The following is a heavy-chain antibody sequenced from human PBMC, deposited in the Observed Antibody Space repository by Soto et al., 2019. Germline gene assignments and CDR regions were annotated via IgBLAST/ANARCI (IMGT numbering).Heavy chain of an antibody. Sequence: GGPLRLSCTASGLTCGDYAMSWFRQAPGKGLEWVGFIRSKAYGGTTEYAASVKGRFTISRDDSKSIAYLQMNSLKTEDTAVYYCTREVRLVVTVYYYYGMDVWGQGTTVTVSS. J-gene: IGHJ6*02. V-gene: IGHV3-49*03. CDR2: IRSKAYGGTT. CDR1: GLTCGDYA. CDR3: TREVRLVVTVYYYYGMDV. D-gene: IGHD2-15*01.